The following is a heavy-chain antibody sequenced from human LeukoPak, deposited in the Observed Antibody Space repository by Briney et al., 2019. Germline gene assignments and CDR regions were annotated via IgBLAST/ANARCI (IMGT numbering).Heavy chain of an antibody. CDR1: GFTFSSYS. V-gene: IGHV3-21*01. Sequence: GGSLRLSCAASGFTFSSYSMNWVRQAPGEGLEWVSSISSSSSYIYYADSVKGRFTISRDNAKNSLYLQMNSLRAEDTAVYYCARATESSILWWGPYWYFDLWGRGTLVTVSS. CDR3: ARATESSILWWGPYWYFDL. CDR2: ISSSSSYI. J-gene: IGHJ2*01. D-gene: IGHD2-21*01.